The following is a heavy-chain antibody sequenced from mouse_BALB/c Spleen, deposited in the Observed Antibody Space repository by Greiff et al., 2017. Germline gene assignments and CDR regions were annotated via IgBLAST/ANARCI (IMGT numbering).Heavy chain of an antibody. CDR3: AEDYGNYRAMDY. Sequence: VQLKESGAELVKPGASVKLSCTASGFNIKDTYMHWVKQRPEQGLEWIGRIDPANGNTKYDPKFQGKATITADTSSNTAYLQLSSLTSEDTAVYYCAEDYGNYRAMDYWGQGTSVTVAS. V-gene: IGHV14-3*02. J-gene: IGHJ4*01. CDR1: GFNIKDTY. D-gene: IGHD2-1*01. CDR2: IDPANGNT.